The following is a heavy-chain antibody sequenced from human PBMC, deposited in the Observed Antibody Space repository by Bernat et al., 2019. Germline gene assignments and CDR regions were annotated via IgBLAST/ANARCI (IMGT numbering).Heavy chain of an antibody. CDR2: IYSGGST. Sequence: EVQLVETGGGLIQPGGSLRLSCAASGFTVSSNYMSWVRQAPGKGLEWVSVIYSGGSTYYADSVTGRFTISRDNSKNTLYLQMNSLRAEDTAVYYCARGIAAGNDAFDIWGQGTMVTVSS. CDR3: ARGIAAGNDAFDI. J-gene: IGHJ3*02. CDR1: GFTVSSNY. V-gene: IGHV3-53*02. D-gene: IGHD6-13*01.